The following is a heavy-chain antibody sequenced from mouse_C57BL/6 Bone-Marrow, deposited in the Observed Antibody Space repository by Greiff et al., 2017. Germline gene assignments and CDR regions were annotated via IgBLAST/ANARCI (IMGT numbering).Heavy chain of an antibody. D-gene: IGHD4-1*01. V-gene: IGHV1-80*01. CDR1: GYAFSTYW. Sequence: QVQLQQSGAELVKPGASVKISCKVSGYAFSTYWMNWVKQRPGKGLEWIGQIYPGGGDTNYNGKFKGQATLTADKSSSTPYMQLSRLTSEDSAVYFSARDWDYFDYWGQGTTLTVSS. J-gene: IGHJ2*01. CDR2: IYPGGGDT. CDR3: ARDWDYFDY.